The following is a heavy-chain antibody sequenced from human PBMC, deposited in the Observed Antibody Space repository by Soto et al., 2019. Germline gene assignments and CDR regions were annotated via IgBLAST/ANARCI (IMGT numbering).Heavy chain of an antibody. V-gene: IGHV1-46*03. CDR3: ARDLRFFEWSQARMGCFDP. CDR2: INPSGGST. D-gene: IGHD3-3*01. CDR1: GYTFTSYY. J-gene: IGHJ5*02. Sequence: QVQLVQSGAEVKKPGASVKVSCKASGYTFTSYYMHWLRQAPGQGIEWMGIINPSGGSTSYAQKFHGIVNMTRDTSTSKVYMELSSLRSEDTAVYYSARDLRFFEWSQARMGCFDPWGQGTLVTVSS.